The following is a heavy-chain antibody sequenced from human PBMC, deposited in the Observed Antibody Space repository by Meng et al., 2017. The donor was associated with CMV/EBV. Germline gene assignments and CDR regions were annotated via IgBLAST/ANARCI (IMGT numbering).Heavy chain of an antibody. V-gene: IGHV1-18*01. Sequence: QVQRGQTVAEVKKPGASVKVACKVSCYIFTSYGISWVRQAPGQGLEWMGWISAYNGNTNYAQKLQGRVTMTTDTSTNTAYMELRSLRSDDTAVYYCAREGFDYWGQGTLVTVSS. J-gene: IGHJ4*02. CDR3: AREGFDY. CDR1: CYIFTSYG. CDR2: ISAYNGNT.